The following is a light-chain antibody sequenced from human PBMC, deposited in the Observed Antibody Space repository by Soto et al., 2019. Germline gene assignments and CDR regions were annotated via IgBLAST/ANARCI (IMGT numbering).Light chain of an antibody. J-gene: IGKJ2*01. CDR2: SAS. V-gene: IGKV1-5*03. Sequence: DIQMTQSPSTLSASVGDRVNIICRASQSVGRWLAWYQQKPGKAPKLLVFSASRLDSGAPSRFSGSGSGTDFTLTISSLQPDDFATYYCQQYNSFSTFGQGTKLEIK. CDR3: QQYNSFST. CDR1: QSVGRW.